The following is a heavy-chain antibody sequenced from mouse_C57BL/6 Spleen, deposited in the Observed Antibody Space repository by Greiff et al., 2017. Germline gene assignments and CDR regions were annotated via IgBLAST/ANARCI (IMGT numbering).Heavy chain of an antibody. V-gene: IGHV1-52*01. CDR3: AGGTLGYAMDY. CDR1: GYTFTSYW. D-gene: IGHD4-1*01. J-gene: IGHJ4*01. CDR2: IDPSDSET. Sequence: QVQLQQPGAELVRPGSSVKLSCKASGYTFTSYWLHWVKQRPIQGLEWIGNIDPSDSETHYNQKFKDKATLTVDKSSSTAYMQLSSLTSEDSAVYYCAGGTLGYAMDYWGQGTSVTVSS.